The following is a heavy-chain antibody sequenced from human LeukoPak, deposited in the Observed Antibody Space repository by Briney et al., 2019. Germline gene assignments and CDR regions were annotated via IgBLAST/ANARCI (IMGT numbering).Heavy chain of an antibody. CDR2: ISSSGSTI. Sequence: GGSLRLSCAASGFTFSSYEMNWVRQAPGKGLEWVSYISSSGSTIYYADSVKGRFTISRDDAKNSLYLQMNSLRAEDTAVYYCARLSGYDYYFDYWGQGTLVTVSS. J-gene: IGHJ4*02. CDR1: GFTFSSYE. D-gene: IGHD5-12*01. V-gene: IGHV3-48*03. CDR3: ARLSGYDYYFDY.